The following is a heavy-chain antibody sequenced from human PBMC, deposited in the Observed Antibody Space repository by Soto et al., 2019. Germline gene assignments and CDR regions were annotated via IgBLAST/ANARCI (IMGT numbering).Heavy chain of an antibody. CDR2: LSASGATT. D-gene: IGHD2-21*01. CDR3: AKGIIVSQYYYYGMDV. Sequence: EVQLLESGGGLVQPGGSLRLSCAASGFTFSTYAMTWGRQAPGKGLKWVSALSASGATTYHADSVKGRVTISRDNFENTLYLQMNSLRAEDTALYYCAKGIIVSQYYYYGMDVWGQGTTVTVSS. CDR1: GFTFSTYA. V-gene: IGHV3-23*01. J-gene: IGHJ6*02.